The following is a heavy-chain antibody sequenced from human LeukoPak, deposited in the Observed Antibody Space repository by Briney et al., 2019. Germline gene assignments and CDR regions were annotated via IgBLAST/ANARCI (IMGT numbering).Heavy chain of an antibody. CDR2: INPNSGGT. J-gene: IGHJ5*02. V-gene: IGHV1-2*02. D-gene: IGHD2-21*01. Sequence: SVKVSCKTSGYSFTDYYMHWVRHAPGQGLEWMGWINPNSGGTSAAQKFQGRVTMSRDTSITTVYMEVSWLTSDDTAIYYCARADRLHGGPYLIGPWGQGTLVTVSS. CDR1: GYSFTDYY. CDR3: ARADRLHGGPYLIGP.